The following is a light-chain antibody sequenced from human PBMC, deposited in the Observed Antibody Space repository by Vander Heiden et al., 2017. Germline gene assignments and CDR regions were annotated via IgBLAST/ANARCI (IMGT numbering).Light chain of an antibody. CDR1: QSVSSN. Sequence: EIVMTQSPGPLSVSPGERATLSCRASQSVSSNLAWYQQKPGQAPRLIIYGASTRATDIPARFSGRGSGREFTLTISSLQSEDFAVYYCQQYNNWPPYTFGQGTKLEIK. CDR3: QQYNNWPPYT. J-gene: IGKJ2*01. CDR2: GAS. V-gene: IGKV3-15*01.